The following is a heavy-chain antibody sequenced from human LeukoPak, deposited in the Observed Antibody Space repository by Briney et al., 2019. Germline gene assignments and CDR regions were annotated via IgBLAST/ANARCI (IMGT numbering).Heavy chain of an antibody. J-gene: IGHJ5*02. V-gene: IGHV1-69*13. CDR1: GGTFSSYA. CDR3: ARVMREYCSSTSCYAFDP. D-gene: IGHD2-2*01. CDR2: IIPIFGTA. Sequence: SVKVSCKASGGTFSSYAISWVRQAPGQGLEWMGGIIPIFGTANYAQKFQGRVTITADESTSTAYMELSSLRAEDTAVYYCARVMREYCSSTSCYAFDPWGQGTLVTVSS.